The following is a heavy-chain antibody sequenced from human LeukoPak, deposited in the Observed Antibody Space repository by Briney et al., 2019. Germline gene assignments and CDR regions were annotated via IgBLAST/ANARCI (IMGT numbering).Heavy chain of an antibody. V-gene: IGHV3-9*01. CDR2: ISSNSRSI. CDR1: GFTFDDYP. J-gene: IGHJ4*02. D-gene: IGHD6-19*01. Sequence: GGSLRLSCAASGFTFDDYPMHWIRQAPGKGPEWVSGISSNSRSIGYADSVKGRFTISRDNAKNSLYLQMNSLRAEDTAVYYCARDRDSSGLNWGQGTLVTVSS. CDR3: ARDRDSSGLN.